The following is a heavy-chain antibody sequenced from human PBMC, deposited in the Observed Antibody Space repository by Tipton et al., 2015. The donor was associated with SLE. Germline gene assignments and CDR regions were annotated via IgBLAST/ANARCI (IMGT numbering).Heavy chain of an antibody. CDR2: ISSSSSYI. CDR3: AREQAPYYDSSGSFDY. J-gene: IGHJ4*02. V-gene: IGHV3-21*03. Sequence: SLRLSCAASGFTFSSYSMNWVRQAPGKGLEWVSSISSSSSYIYYADSVKGRFTISRDNAKNSLYLQMNSLRAEDTAVYYCAREQAPYYDSSGSFDYWGQGTLVTVSS. CDR1: GFTFSSYS. D-gene: IGHD3-22*01.